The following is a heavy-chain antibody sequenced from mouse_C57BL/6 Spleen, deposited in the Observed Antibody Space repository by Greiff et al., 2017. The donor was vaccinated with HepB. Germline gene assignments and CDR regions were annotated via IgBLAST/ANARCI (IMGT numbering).Heavy chain of an antibody. J-gene: IGHJ4*01. CDR2: FYPGNGSI. CDR1: GYTFTNYC. V-gene: IGHV1-62-2*01. CDR3: ARPSLYYYGSSCYCALDY. D-gene: IGHD1-1*01. Sequence: VQVEQPGAELVKPGASVKLSCKASGYTFTNYCIHWVKQRPGQGLEWIGRFYPGNGSIKYNEKFKDKATLTVDKSSSTVYMELSRLTSEDSAVYICARPSLYYYGSSCYCALDYWGQGPSVTVSS.